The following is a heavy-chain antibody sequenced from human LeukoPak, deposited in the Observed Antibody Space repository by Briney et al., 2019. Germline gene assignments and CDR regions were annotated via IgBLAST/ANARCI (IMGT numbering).Heavy chain of an antibody. V-gene: IGHV3-23*01. CDR2: ISPGGGTT. Sequence: GGSLRLSCAVSGFTFSNEAMGWVRQLRGGGLEWVSTISPGGGTTYYAESMKGRFTISRDNSKSTLYLEMNSLRVEDTAVYYCTKVRSGSSNWALRIFDYWGQGALVTVSS. D-gene: IGHD4-11*01. CDR1: GFTFSNEA. J-gene: IGHJ4*02. CDR3: TKVRSGSSNWALRIFDY.